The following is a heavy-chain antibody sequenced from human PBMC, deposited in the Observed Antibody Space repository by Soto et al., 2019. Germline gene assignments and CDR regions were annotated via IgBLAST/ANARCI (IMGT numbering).Heavy chain of an antibody. D-gene: IGHD3-10*01. CDR2: ISAYNGNT. CDR3: AKDYYGSGSYASYYYYGMDV. J-gene: IGHJ6*02. V-gene: IGHV1-18*01. CDR1: GYTFTSYG. Sequence: GASVKVSCKASGYTFTSYGISWVRQAPGQGLEWMGWISAYNGNTNYAQKLQGRVTMTTDTSTSTAYMELRSLRSDDTAVYYCAKDYYGSGSYASYYYYGMDVWGQGTTVTVSS.